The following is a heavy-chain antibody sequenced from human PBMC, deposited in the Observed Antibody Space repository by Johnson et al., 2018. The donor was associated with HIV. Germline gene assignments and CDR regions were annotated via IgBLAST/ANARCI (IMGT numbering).Heavy chain of an antibody. J-gene: IGHJ3*02. CDR1: GFTFSSYA. CDR3: ARCSDPGYSSSWYLAAAFDI. D-gene: IGHD6-13*01. CDR2: IRYDGSNK. Sequence: GVVQPGRSLRLSCAASGFTFSSYAMHWVRQAPGKGLEWVAFIRYDGSNKYYADSVKGRFTISRDNAKNSLYLQMNSLRAEDTAVYYCARCSDPGYSSSWYLAAAFDIWGQGTMVTVSS. V-gene: IGHV3-33*08.